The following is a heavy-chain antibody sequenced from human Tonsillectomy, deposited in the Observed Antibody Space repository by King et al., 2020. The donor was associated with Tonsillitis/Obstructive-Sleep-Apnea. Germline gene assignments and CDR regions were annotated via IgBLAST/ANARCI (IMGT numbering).Heavy chain of an antibody. V-gene: IGHV3-7*04. CDR2: IKPDGSEK. CDR1: EFTFSTYW. D-gene: IGHD3-16*01. CDR3: ARENYDDAFDI. Sequence: EVQLVESGGGLVQPGGSLKLSCAASEFTFSTYWMSWVRQAPGKGLEWVANIKPDGSEKYYVDSVKGRFTISRDNAKNSLFLQMNSRRAEDTADYYCARENYDDAFDIWGQGTVVTVSS. J-gene: IGHJ3*02.